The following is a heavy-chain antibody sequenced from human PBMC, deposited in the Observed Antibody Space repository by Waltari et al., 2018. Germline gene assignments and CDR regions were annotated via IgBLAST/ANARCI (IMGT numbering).Heavy chain of an antibody. D-gene: IGHD2-15*01. J-gene: IGHJ5*02. CDR3: ARMVVDPNWFDP. CDR1: GGTFSSYA. Sequence: QVQLVQSGAEVKKPGSSLKVSCKASGGTFSSYAISWVRQAPGQGLEWMGRIIPICGTANYAQKVQGRVTITADKSTSTAYMELSSLRSEDTAVYYCARMVVDPNWFDPWGQGTLVTVSS. CDR2: IIPICGTA. V-gene: IGHV1-69*08.